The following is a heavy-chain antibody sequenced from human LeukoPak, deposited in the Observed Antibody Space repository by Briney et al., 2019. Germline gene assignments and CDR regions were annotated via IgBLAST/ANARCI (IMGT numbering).Heavy chain of an antibody. CDR3: ARNEYCSGGSCTYYYYYMDV. J-gene: IGHJ6*03. Sequence: ASVKVSCKTSGYSENFYGITWVRQVAGQGLEWMGWISAYNGNTNYAQKLQGRVTMTTDTSTSTAYMELRSLRSDDTAVYYCARNEYCSGGSCTYYYYYMDVWGKGTTVTVSS. CDR2: ISAYNGNT. V-gene: IGHV1-18*01. D-gene: IGHD2-15*01. CDR1: GYSENFYG.